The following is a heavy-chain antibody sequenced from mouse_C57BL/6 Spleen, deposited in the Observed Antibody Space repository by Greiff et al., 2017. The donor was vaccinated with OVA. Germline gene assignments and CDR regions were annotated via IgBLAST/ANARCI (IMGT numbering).Heavy chain of an antibody. J-gene: IGHJ2*01. CDR3: ARSGGSYFDY. D-gene: IGHD3-1*01. V-gene: IGHV1-26*01. Sequence: EVQLQQSGPELVKPGASVKISCKASGYTFTDYYMNWVKQSPGKSLEWIGDINPNNGGTSYNQKFKGKATLTVDKSSSTAYMELRSLTSEDSAVYYCARSGGSYFDYWGQGTTLTVSS. CDR1: GYTFTDYY. CDR2: INPNNGGT.